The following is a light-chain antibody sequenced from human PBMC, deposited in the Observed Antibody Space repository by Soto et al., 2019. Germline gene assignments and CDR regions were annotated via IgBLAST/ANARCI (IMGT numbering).Light chain of an antibody. CDR1: QSVSSN. CDR3: QQYNNWPRT. V-gene: IGKV3-15*01. Sequence: ETVLTQSPGTLSLSPGERATLSCRASQSVSSNLAWYQQKPGQAPRLLIYGASTRATGIPARFSGSGSGTEFTLTISSLQSEDFAVYYCQQYNNWPRTFGQGTK. CDR2: GAS. J-gene: IGKJ1*01.